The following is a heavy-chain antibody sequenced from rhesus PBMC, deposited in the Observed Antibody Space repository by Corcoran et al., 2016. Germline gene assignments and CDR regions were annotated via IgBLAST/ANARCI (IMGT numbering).Heavy chain of an antibody. D-gene: IGHD3-16*01. Sequence: QLQLQESGPGLVKSSENLSVTCAVSCGSTSSSHWRWTRQAAGKGLEWIGYIYGSGSSTNYNPSLKSRVTLSVDTSKNQLSLKLSSVTTADTAVYYCARMSYYSGSYYFDYWGQGVLVTVSS. CDR2: IYGSGSST. CDR1: CGSTSSSH. V-gene: IGHV4-169*01. CDR3: ARMSYYSGSYYFDY. J-gene: IGHJ4*01.